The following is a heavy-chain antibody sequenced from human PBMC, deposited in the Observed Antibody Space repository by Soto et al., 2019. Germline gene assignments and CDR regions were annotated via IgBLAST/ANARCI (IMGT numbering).Heavy chain of an antibody. CDR3: ARGGDIVVVTAPLDH. Sequence: QVQLVQSGAEVKKPGASVKVSCRASGYTFTNYYMHWVRQAPGQGLEWMGIIKPTGGETTYAQKFLGRATMTRDTSTGPLYMGLSSLRSEDTAVYYCARGGDIVVVTAPLDHWGQGTLVTVSS. CDR2: IKPTGGET. D-gene: IGHD2-21*02. V-gene: IGHV1-46*01. CDR1: GYTFTNYY. J-gene: IGHJ5*02.